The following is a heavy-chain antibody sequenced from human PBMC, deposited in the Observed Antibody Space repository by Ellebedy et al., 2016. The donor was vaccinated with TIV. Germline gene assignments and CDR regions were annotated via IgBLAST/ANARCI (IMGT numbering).Heavy chain of an antibody. CDR3: AFSVRGLSGYYYGMDV. CDR2: IIPLLGIA. CDR1: GGTFSSYA. D-gene: IGHD3-16*02. Sequence: AASVKVSCKASGGTFSSYAISWVRQAPGQGLEWMGRIIPLLGIANYAQKFQGRVTITADKSTSTAYMELSSLRSEYTAVYYCAFSVRGLSGYYYGMDVWGQGTTVSVSS. V-gene: IGHV1-69*04. J-gene: IGHJ6*02.